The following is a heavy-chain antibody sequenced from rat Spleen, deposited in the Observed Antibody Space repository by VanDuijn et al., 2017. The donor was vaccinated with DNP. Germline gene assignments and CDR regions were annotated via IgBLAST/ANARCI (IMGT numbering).Heavy chain of an antibody. Sequence: EVKLVESGGGLVQPGRSLKLSCEVSRFTISDYGMAWVRQAPTKGLEWVASISAGGGNSNYRDSVKGRFTISRDNARNTLYLHMDSLRSEDTATYYCTSSGYFDYWGQGVMVSVSS. J-gene: IGHJ2*01. D-gene: IGHD4-3*01. V-gene: IGHV5S13*01. CDR3: TSSGYFDY. CDR2: ISAGGGNS. CDR1: RFTISDYG.